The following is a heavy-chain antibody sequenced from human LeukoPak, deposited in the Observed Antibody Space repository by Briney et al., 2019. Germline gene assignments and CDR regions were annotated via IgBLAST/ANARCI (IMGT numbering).Heavy chain of an antibody. Sequence: PGGSLRLSCAASGFTFSSYNINWVRQAPGKGLEWVSSISSSGTYIYYAAAVKGRFTISRDNAKNSLYLQMNSLRAEDTAVYYCAPMIVVGGDAFDIWGQGTMATVSS. V-gene: IGHV3-21*01. CDR3: APMIVVGGDAFDI. J-gene: IGHJ3*02. CDR1: GFTFSSYN. D-gene: IGHD3-22*01. CDR2: ISSSGTYI.